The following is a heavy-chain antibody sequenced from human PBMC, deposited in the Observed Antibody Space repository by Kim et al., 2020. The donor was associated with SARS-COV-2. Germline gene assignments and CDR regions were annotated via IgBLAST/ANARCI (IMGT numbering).Heavy chain of an antibody. CDR3: SCITMVRGVRSFHY. CDR2: SNHSDST. Sequence: SETLSLTCAVYGGSFSGYYWSWIRQPPGTGQDRMWESNHSDSTNSNPSLTSRVTISVDTSKNQFSLKLSSVTAADTAVSYCSCITMVRGVRSFHYWGQGTLVTVSS. J-gene: IGHJ4*02. CDR1: GGSFSGYY. D-gene: IGHD3-10*01. V-gene: IGHV4-34*01.